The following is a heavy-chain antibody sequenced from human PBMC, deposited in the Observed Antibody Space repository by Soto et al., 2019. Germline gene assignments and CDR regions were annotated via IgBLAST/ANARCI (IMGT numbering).Heavy chain of an antibody. V-gene: IGHV4-34*01. J-gene: IGHJ5*02. CDR3: ARGQVQGSGELIWFDP. CDR2: INHSGST. D-gene: IGHD1-26*01. CDR1: GGSFSGYY. Sequence: SETLSLTCAVYGGSFSGYYWSWIRQPPGKGLEWIGEINHSGSTNYNPSLKSRVTISVDTSKNQFSLKLSSVTAADTAVYYCARGQVQGSGELIWFDPWGQGTLVTVSS.